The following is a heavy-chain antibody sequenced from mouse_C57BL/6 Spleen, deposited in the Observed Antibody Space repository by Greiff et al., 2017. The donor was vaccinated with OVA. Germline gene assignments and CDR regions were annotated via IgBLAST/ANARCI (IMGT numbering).Heavy chain of an antibody. D-gene: IGHD4-1*01. J-gene: IGHJ2*01. CDR2: IDPSDSYT. V-gene: IGHV1-69*01. CDR3: ARPGTMGYFDY. CDR1: GYTFTSYW. Sequence: VQLQQPGAELVMPGASVKLSCKASGYTFTSYWMHWVKQRPGQGLEWIGEIDPSDSYTNYNQKFKSKSTLTVDKSSSTAYMQLSSLTSEDSAVYYCARPGTMGYFDYWGQGTTLTVSS.